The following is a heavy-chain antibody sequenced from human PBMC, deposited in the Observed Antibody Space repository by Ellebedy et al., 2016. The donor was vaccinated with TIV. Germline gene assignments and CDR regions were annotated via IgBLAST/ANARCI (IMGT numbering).Heavy chain of an antibody. CDR2: IYPGDSDT. V-gene: IGHV5-51*01. D-gene: IGHD4-17*01. J-gene: IGHJ4*02. CDR1: GYSFSSYW. CDR3: ARHLGYADSEIDF. Sequence: GESLKISCKGSGYSFSSYWIGWVRQMPGKGLESMGIIYPGDSDTRYSPSFEGQVTISVDKSVTTAYVEWSSLKASDTAMYYCARHLGYADSEIDFWGQGTLVTVSS.